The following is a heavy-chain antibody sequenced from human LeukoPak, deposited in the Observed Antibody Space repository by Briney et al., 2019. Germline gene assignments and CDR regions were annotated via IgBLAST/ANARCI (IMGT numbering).Heavy chain of an antibody. Sequence: PSQTLSLTCTVSGASVNSGNYYWTWIRQPAGKRLEWIGRIYTSGSTNYNPSLKSRVTISIDASQNQFSLRLSSVTAADTAVYYCTRGGELMNFWGQGTLATVSS. CDR1: GASVNSGNYY. CDR2: IYTSGST. D-gene: IGHD1-26*01. V-gene: IGHV4-61*02. CDR3: TRGGELMNF. J-gene: IGHJ4*02.